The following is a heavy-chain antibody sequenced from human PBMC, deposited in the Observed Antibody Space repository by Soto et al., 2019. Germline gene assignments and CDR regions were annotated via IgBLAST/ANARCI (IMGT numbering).Heavy chain of an antibody. CDR3: AKDPYSGGKPRGFDY. J-gene: IGHJ4*02. CDR1: GFTFSTYT. V-gene: IGHV3-23*01. CDR2: ISGSDSST. Sequence: PGGSLRLSCAASGFTFSTYTMSWVRQAPGKGLEWVSAISGSDSSTYYADSVKGRFTISSDNSKNTLYLQMNSLRAEDTAIYYCAKDPYSGGKPRGFDYWGQGTLVTVSS. D-gene: IGHD6-19*01.